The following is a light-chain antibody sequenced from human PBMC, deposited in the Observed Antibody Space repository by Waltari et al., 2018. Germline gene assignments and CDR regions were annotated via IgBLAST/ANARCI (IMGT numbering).Light chain of an antibody. CDR1: SCSVSTSNY. CDR3: LLFMGSAIWV. Sequence: QTVVTQEPSFSVSPGGTVTLTCCLSSCSVSTSNYPSWYQQTPGQAPRTLIYSTNTRSSGVPDRFSGSILGNKAALTITGAQADDESHYYCLLFMGSAIWVFGGGTKLTVV. J-gene: IGLJ3*02. V-gene: IGLV8-61*01. CDR2: STN.